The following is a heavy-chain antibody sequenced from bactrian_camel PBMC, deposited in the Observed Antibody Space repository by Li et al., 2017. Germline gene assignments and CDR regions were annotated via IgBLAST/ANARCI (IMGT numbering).Heavy chain of an antibody. CDR3: ASAFGSY. CDR1: GHTYNRNC. Sequence: DVQLVESGGGPVQAGGSLRLSCAASGHTYNRNCMAWFRQAPGKEREGVARIATGSGNTYYADSVKGRFTISQDNAKNTVYLQMNSLKPEDTALYYCASAFGSYWGQGTQVTVS. CDR2: IATGSGNT. V-gene: IGHV3S40*01. J-gene: IGHJ4*01. D-gene: IGHD1*01.